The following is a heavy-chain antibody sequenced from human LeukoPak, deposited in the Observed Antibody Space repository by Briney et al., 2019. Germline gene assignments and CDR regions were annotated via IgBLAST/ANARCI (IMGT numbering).Heavy chain of an antibody. CDR1: GFTFSTYA. J-gene: IGHJ5*02. Sequence: GGSLRLSCAASGFTFSTYAMNWVRQAPGKGLEWVSAISGNGDNTYYTDSVKGRFTISRDNSKNTLHLQMNSLRAEDTAVYYCAKGYTYGSAWGQGTLVTVSS. CDR3: AKGYTYGSA. CDR2: ISGNGDNT. D-gene: IGHD5-18*01. V-gene: IGHV3-23*01.